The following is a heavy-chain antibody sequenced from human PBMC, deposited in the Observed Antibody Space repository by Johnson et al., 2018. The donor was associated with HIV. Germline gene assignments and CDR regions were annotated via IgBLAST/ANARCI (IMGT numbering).Heavy chain of an antibody. J-gene: IGHJ3*01. Sequence: VQLVESGGGLVQPGGSLRLSCADSGFTFSTYAMHWVRQAPGKGLEYVSGVSSNGGKTYYGNSVKGRFTISRDNSKNTLYLQMGSRRTEDMAVYNCARARYTSDWYLYDACVVWGQGTMVTVSS. CDR2: VSSNGGKT. V-gene: IGHV3-64*01. D-gene: IGHD6-13*01. CDR1: GFTFSTYA. CDR3: ARARYTSDWYLYDACVV.